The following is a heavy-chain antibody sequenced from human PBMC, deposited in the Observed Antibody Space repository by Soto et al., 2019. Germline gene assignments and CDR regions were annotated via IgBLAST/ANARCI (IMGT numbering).Heavy chain of an antibody. D-gene: IGHD6-13*01. Sequence: EVQLLESGGGLVQPGGSLRLSCAASGFTFSSYAMSWVRQAPGKGLEWVSAISGSGGSTYYADSVKGRFTISRDNSKNTLYLQMNSLRAEXTAVYYCAKRDSSSWSFDYWGQGTLVTVSS. V-gene: IGHV3-23*01. CDR1: GFTFSSYA. CDR3: AKRDSSSWSFDY. CDR2: ISGSGGST. J-gene: IGHJ4*02.